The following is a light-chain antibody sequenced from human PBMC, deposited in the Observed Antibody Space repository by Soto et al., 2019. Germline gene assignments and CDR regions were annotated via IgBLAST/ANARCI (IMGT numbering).Light chain of an antibody. CDR3: QQYYSTPLT. J-gene: IGKJ4*01. V-gene: IGKV4-1*01. Sequence: MFMTQSSDSLAVSLVERATINCNSSHSFVYRSNNKNYLAWYQQKPGQPPKLLIYWASTRESGVPDRFSGSGSATDFPLTISSLQAEDVAVYYCQQYYSTPLTFGGGTKVDIK. CDR2: WAS. CDR1: HSFVYRSNNKNY.